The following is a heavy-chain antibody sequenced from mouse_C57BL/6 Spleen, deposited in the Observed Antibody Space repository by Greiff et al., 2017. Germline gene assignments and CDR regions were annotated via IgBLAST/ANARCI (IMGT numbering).Heavy chain of an antibody. J-gene: IGHJ2*01. V-gene: IGHV1-15*01. D-gene: IGHD3-2*02. CDR3: TRSGSNYFDY. Sequence: VKLQESGAELVRPGASVTLSCKASGYTFTDYEMHWVKQTPVHGLEWIGAIDPETGGTAYNQKFKGKAILTADTSSSTAYMELRSLTSEDSAVYYCTRSGSNYFDYWGQGTTLTVSS. CDR2: IDPETGGT. CDR1: GYTFTDYE.